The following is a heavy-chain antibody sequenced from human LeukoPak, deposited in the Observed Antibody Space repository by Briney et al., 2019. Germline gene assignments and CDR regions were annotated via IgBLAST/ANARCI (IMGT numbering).Heavy chain of an antibody. Sequence: GGSLRLSCAASGFTFSSYALSWVRQAPGKGMEWVSTVSGSGHTTYYADSVKGRFTMSRDNSNNTLYLQMNSLRAEDTAVYYCAKDSSFFDYWGQGTLVTVSS. CDR3: AKDSSFFDY. D-gene: IGHD2-15*01. CDR1: GFTFSSYA. J-gene: IGHJ4*02. V-gene: IGHV3-23*01. CDR2: VSGSGHTT.